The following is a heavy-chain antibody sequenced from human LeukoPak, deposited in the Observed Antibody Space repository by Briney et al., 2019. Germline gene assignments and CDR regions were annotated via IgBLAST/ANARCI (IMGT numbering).Heavy chain of an antibody. CDR2: IYYSGST. D-gene: IGHD3-16*01. V-gene: IGHV4-59*08. CDR3: ARGENPPPTDY. Sequence: SETLSLTCTVSGGSISSYYWSWIRQPPGKGLEWIGYIYYSGSTNYNPSLKSRVTISVDTSKNQFSLKLSSVTAADTAVYYCARGENPPPTDYWGQGTLVTVSS. J-gene: IGHJ4*02. CDR1: GGSISSYY.